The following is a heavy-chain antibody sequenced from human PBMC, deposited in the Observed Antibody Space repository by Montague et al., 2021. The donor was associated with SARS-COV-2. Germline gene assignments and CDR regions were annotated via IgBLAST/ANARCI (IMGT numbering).Heavy chain of an antibody. D-gene: IGHD3-16*01. J-gene: IGHJ3*02. V-gene: IGHV6-1*01. CDR3: ARGYGLVPYTGYAFDI. Sequence: FDHYEVSMKXRISIKADTSKNQFSLQLDSVTPEDTAVYYCARGYGLVPYTGYAFDIWGQGTLVTVSS. CDR2: FD.